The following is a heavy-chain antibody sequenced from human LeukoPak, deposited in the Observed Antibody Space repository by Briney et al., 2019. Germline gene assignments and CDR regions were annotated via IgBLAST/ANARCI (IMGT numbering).Heavy chain of an antibody. V-gene: IGHV4-39*07. CDR2: IYYSGST. Sequence: SETLSLTCTVSGGSISSSSYYWGWIRQPPGKGLEWIGSIYYSGSTYYNPSLKSRVTISVDTSKNQFSLKLSSVTAADTAVYYCARDGEAHPHPYSSSTVDYWGQGTLVTVSS. J-gene: IGHJ4*02. CDR1: GGSISSSSYY. D-gene: IGHD6-6*01. CDR3: ARDGEAHPHPYSSSTVDY.